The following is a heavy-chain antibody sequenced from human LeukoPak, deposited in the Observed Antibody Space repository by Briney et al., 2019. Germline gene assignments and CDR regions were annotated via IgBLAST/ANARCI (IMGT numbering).Heavy chain of an antibody. Sequence: GGSLRLSCADSEFTIRDHYVSWIRQAPGKGLEWVSYISGSGSMICYGDSVKGRFTISRDDAKKSVYLQMNSLRAEDTAVYYCARAGRRLLFLESWGLGTLVTVSS. V-gene: IGHV3-11*04. CDR3: ARAGRRLLFLES. CDR1: EFTIRDHY. J-gene: IGHJ4*02. CDR2: ISGSGSMI. D-gene: IGHD6-6*01.